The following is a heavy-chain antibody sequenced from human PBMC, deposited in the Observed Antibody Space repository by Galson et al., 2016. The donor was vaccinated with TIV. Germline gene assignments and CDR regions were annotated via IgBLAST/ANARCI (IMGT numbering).Heavy chain of an antibody. Sequence: ETLSLPCTVSGGSISSYYWSWIRQPPGKGLEWIGYFYYTGSTNYNPSLKSRVTISVDRSKNQFSLKLNSVTAADTAVYFCTRDVTVLPGTTDYYYYYVDVWGKGTMVTVSS. CDR1: GGSISSYY. CDR2: FYYTGST. V-gene: IGHV4-59*01. CDR3: TRDVTVLPGTTDYYYYYVDV. D-gene: IGHD4-17*01. J-gene: IGHJ6*03.